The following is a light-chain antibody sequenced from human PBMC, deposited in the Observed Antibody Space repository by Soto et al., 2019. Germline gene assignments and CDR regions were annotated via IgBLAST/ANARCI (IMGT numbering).Light chain of an antibody. Sequence: QSALTQPASVSGSPGQSITISCTGTSSDVGAYNYVSWYQHHPGKAPKLMIYDVSNRPSGVSNRSSGSKYCNTASLTISGLKAEDEADYYCTSLTAGSTLIFGGGAQLTV. V-gene: IGLV2-14*03. CDR2: DVS. J-gene: IGLJ2*01. CDR3: TSLTAGSTLI. CDR1: SSDVGAYNY.